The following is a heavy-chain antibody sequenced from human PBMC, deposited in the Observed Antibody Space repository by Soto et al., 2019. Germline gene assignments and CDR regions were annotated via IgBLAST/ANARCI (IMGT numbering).Heavy chain of an antibody. J-gene: IGHJ5*02. D-gene: IGHD2-2*01. Sequence: SETLSLTCTVFGGSISGYYWTWIRQPDGKGLEWIGRIYYSGTTNYNPSLTSRVTMSVDTAKNQFFLNLSSVTAADTAVYYCARCSSTSPQGFDPWGQGTLVTVSS. CDR2: IYYSGTT. V-gene: IGHV4-4*07. CDR3: ARCSSTSPQGFDP. CDR1: GGSISGYY.